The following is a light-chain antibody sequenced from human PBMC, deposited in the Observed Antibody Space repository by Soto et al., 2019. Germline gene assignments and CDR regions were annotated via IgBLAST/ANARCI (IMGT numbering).Light chain of an antibody. CDR3: QQRSNWPLPLT. Sequence: EIVLTQSPATLSLSPGERATLSCRASQSVSSYLAWYQQKPGQAPRLLIYDASNRATGIPARFSGSGSGTDFTLTISSLEPEDVAVYYCQQRSNWPLPLTFGGGTKVEIK. CDR1: QSVSSY. J-gene: IGKJ4*01. V-gene: IGKV3-11*01. CDR2: DAS.